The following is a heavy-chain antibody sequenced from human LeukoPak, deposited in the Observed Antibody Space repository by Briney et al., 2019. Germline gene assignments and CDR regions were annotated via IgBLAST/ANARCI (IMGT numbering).Heavy chain of an antibody. Sequence: SETLSLTCAVYGGSFSGYYWSWIRQPPGKGLGWIGEINHSGSTNYNPSLKSRVTISVDTSKNQFSLKLSSVTAADTAVYYCARGLITFRTGYYYDSSGYYGYFDYWGQGTLVTVSS. CDR2: INHSGST. CDR3: ARGLITFRTGYYYDSSGYYGYFDY. V-gene: IGHV4-34*01. D-gene: IGHD3-22*01. CDR1: GGSFSGYY. J-gene: IGHJ4*02.